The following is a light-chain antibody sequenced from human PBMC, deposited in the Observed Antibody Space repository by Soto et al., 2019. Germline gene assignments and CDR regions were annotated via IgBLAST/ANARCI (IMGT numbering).Light chain of an antibody. V-gene: IGKV3-20*01. Sequence: PGTLTLNLGERDTLSCRRSQSVSSSYLAWYQQKPGQAPRLLIYGASSRATGIPDRFSGSGSGTDFTLPISRLEPEDFAVYYCQQYGSSLTWTFGQGTKVDIK. J-gene: IGKJ1*01. CDR3: QQYGSSLTWT. CDR2: GAS. CDR1: QSVSSSY.